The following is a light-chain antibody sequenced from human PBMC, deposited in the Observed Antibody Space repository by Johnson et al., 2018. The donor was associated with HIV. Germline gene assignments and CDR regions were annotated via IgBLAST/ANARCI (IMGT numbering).Light chain of an antibody. V-gene: IGLV1-51*01. J-gene: IGLJ1*01. Sequence: QAVLTQPPSVSAAPGQKVTISCSGSSSNIGNNYVSWYQHLPGTAPQLLIYDNNKRPSGIPDRFSGSKSGTSATLGITGLQTGDEAAYYCGTWGSSLSAGGVFGTWTKVTGL. CDR3: GTWGSSLSAGGV. CDR1: SSNIGNNY. CDR2: DNN.